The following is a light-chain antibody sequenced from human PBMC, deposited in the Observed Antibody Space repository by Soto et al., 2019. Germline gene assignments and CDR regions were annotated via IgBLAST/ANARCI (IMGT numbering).Light chain of an antibody. CDR3: QQYSSLPHT. CDR1: QSVSNSF. CDR2: GVS. V-gene: IGKV3-20*01. J-gene: IGKJ2*01. Sequence: ESVLTQSPGTLSLSPGERATLSCRASQSVSNSFFAWYQQKPGQAPRLLIYGVSSRATGIPDRFSGSGSGTDFTLIISRLEPEDFVVYFCQQYSSLPHTFGQGTKLEVK.